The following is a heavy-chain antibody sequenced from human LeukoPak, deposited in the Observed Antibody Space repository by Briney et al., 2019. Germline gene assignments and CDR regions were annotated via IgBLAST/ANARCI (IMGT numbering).Heavy chain of an antibody. CDR3: AKDQSPYYYGSGSFDY. D-gene: IGHD3-10*01. V-gene: IGHV3-9*01. J-gene: IGHJ4*02. Sequence: GGSLRLSCAASGFTFDDYAMHWVRQAPGKGLEWVSGISWNSGSIGYADSVKGRLTISRDNAKNSLYLQMNSLRAEDTALYYCAKDQSPYYYGSGSFDYWGQGTLVTVSS. CDR1: GFTFDDYA. CDR2: ISWNSGSI.